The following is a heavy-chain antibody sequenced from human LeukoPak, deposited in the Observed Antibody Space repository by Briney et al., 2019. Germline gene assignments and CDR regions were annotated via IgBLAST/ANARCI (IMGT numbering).Heavy chain of an antibody. J-gene: IGHJ4*02. CDR1: GGSIRSSYYY. CDR3: ARHLITIFGDGDYFDY. CDR2: IYDSGST. Sequence: SETLSLTCTVSGGSIRSSYYYWGWIRQPPGKGLEWIGSIYDSGSTYYNPSLMSRVTISVDTSKNQFSLKLGSVTAADTAVYFCARHLITIFGDGDYFDYWGQGTLVTVSS. V-gene: IGHV4-39*01. D-gene: IGHD3-3*01.